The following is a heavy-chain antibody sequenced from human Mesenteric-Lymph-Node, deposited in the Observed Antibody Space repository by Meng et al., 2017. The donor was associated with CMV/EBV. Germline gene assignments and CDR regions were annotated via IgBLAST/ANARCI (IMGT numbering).Heavy chain of an antibody. Sequence: YYMHWVRQAPGQRREWMGRINPSGGSTSYAQKFQGRVTMTRDTSTSKVYMELSSLRSEDTAVYYCARGFRDYYGSGSYPKTSEYFQHWGQGTLVTVSS. CDR1: YY. V-gene: IGHV1-46*01. CDR3: ARGFRDYYGSGSYPKTSEYFQH. D-gene: IGHD3-10*01. CDR2: INPSGGST. J-gene: IGHJ1*01.